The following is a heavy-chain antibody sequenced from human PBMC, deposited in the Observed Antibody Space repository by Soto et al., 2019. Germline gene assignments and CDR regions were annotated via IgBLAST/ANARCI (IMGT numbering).Heavy chain of an antibody. V-gene: IGHV3-23*04. CDR3: AKDGRDVPYYFDY. CDR2: INGVDSFGTAAT. Sequence: EVQLVVSGGGLVQPGGSLTLSCEASGFTASTSAMGWVRRAPGKGLEWVSSINGVDSFGTAATYYAESLKGRVTISRDHFKNTLYLEMNSLRPEDTAVYFRAKDGRDVPYYFDYWGQGALVTVSS. J-gene: IGHJ4*02. CDR1: GFTASTSA.